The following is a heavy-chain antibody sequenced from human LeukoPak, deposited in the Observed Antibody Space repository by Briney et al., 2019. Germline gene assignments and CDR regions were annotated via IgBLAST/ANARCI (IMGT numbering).Heavy chain of an antibody. CDR3: ARGLFWYSDY. CDR1: GGSVSSGSYY. Sequence: SETLSLTCTVSGGSVSSGSYYWSWIRQPPGKGLEWIGYIYYSGSTNYNPSLKSRVTISLDTSKNHFSLKLSSVTAADTAVYYCARGLFWYSDYWGQGTLVTVSS. CDR2: IYYSGST. V-gene: IGHV4-61*03. J-gene: IGHJ4*02.